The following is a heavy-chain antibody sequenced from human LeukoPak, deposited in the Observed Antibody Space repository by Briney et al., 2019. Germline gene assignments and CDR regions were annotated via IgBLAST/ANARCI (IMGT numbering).Heavy chain of an antibody. D-gene: IGHD6-25*01. CDR2: IRSNGDSK. Sequence: AGGSLRLSCAASGFTFSSYAMHWVRQAPGKGLEYVSAIRSNGDSKYYANSVRGRFTISRDNSKYTLYLQMGSLRAEDMAVYYCARDERRGYFDYWGQGTLVTVSS. V-gene: IGHV3-64*01. CDR1: GFTFSSYA. J-gene: IGHJ4*02. CDR3: ARDERRGYFDY.